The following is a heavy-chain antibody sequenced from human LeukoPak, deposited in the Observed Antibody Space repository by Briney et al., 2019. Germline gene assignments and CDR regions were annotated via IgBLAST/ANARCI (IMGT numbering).Heavy chain of an antibody. CDR1: GGTFISYA. V-gene: IGHV1-69*13. J-gene: IGHJ4*02. CDR3: ARDLIFGVADSDY. CDR2: IIPIFGTA. Sequence: ASVTVSCKASGGTFISYAISWVRQAPGQGLEWMGGIIPIFGTANYAQKFQGRVTITADESTSTAYMELSSLRSEDTAVYYCARDLIFGVADSDYWGQGTLVTVSS. D-gene: IGHD3-3*02.